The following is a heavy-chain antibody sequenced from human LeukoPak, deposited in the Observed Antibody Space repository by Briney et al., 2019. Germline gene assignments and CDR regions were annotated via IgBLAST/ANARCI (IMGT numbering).Heavy chain of an antibody. D-gene: IGHD3-22*01. CDR2: ISGYNGNT. CDR1: GYTFTSYG. Sequence: SVKVSCKASGYTFTSYGISWVRQAPGHGLEWMGWISGYNGNTNYAQKVQGRVTMTTDTSTSTAYMELRSLRSDDTAVYYCAGEYRDYYDSSGNYLGCWGQGTLVTVSS. J-gene: IGHJ4*02. CDR3: AGEYRDYYDSSGNYLGC. V-gene: IGHV1-18*01.